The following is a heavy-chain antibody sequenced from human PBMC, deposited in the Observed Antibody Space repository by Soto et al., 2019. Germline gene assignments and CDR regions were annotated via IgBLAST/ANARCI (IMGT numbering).Heavy chain of an antibody. D-gene: IGHD2-2*01. CDR3: ARGQALSIVVVPAACYYYGMDV. Sequence: QVPLVQSGAEVKKPGASVKVSCKASGYTFTSYGISWVRQAPGQGLEWMGWLSAYNGNTNYAQKLQGRVTMTTDTTTSTAYKELRSLRSDDTAVYYCARGQALSIVVVPAACYYYGMDVWGQGTTVTVSS. V-gene: IGHV1-18*01. CDR1: GYTFTSYG. J-gene: IGHJ6*01. CDR2: LSAYNGNT.